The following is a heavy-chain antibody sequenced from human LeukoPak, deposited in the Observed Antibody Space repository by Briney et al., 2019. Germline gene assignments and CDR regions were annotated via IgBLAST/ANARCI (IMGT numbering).Heavy chain of an antibody. CDR3: ARDGTSRVTTFDY. J-gene: IGHJ4*02. D-gene: IGHD4-17*01. CDR1: GFTFSSYG. V-gene: IGHV3-30*02. CDR2: IKYDGSNT. Sequence: GGSLRLSCAASGFTFSSYGMHWVRQAPGKGLEWVTFIKYDGSNTYFADSVKGRFTISRDNSKNTLFLQMNSLRTEDTAVYYCARDGTSRVTTFDYWGQGTLVTVSS.